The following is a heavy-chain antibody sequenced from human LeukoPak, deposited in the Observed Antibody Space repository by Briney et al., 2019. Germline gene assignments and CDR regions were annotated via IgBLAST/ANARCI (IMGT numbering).Heavy chain of an antibody. CDR1: GGSISSGGYY. D-gene: IGHD2-2*01. V-gene: IGHV4-31*03. J-gene: IGHJ5*02. CDR3: ARGDIVVVPAGNWFDP. Sequence: SQTLSLTCTVSGGSISSGGYYWSWIRQHPGKGPEWIGYIYYSGSTNYNPSLKSRVTISVDTSKNQFSLKLSPVTAADTAVYYCARGDIVVVPAGNWFDPWGQGTLVTVSS. CDR2: IYYSGST.